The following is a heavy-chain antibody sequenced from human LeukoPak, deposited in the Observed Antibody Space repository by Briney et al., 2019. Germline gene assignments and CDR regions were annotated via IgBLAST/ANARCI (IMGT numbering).Heavy chain of an antibody. CDR1: GFTFSTNA. CDR2: IGSDSRA. Sequence: GGSLRLSCAASGFTFSTNAMSWVRQAPGKGPEWVSGIGSDSRAHYADSVKGRFTISRDNSKNMLYLQMNNLRAEDTAVYYCAKDILLWSYDYWGQGTLVTVSS. J-gene: IGHJ4*02. D-gene: IGHD2-8*02. CDR3: AKDILLWSYDY. V-gene: IGHV3-23*01.